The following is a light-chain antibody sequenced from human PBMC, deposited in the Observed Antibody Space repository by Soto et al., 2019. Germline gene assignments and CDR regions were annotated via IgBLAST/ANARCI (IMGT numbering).Light chain of an antibody. CDR3: QQYVSSPWA. CDR1: QSVTNSF. V-gene: IGKV3-20*01. Sequence: EIVLAQSPGTLSLSPGERATLSCRASQSVTNSFLAWYQQKPGQAPRLIIYGASRRATGIPDRFTGSGSGTDFTLTISRLEPEDFAVYYCQQYVSSPWAFGQGTKLDI. CDR2: GAS. J-gene: IGKJ1*01.